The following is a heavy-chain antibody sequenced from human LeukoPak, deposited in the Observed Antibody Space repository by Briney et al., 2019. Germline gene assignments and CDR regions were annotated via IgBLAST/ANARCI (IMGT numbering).Heavy chain of an antibody. D-gene: IGHD2-2*01. CDR1: GFTFSSYA. CDR3: AKRPRGYCSSTSCSFDY. Sequence: GGSLRLSCAASGFTFSSYAMSLVRQAPGKGLEWVSAISGSGGSTYYADSVKGRFTISRDNSKNTLYLQMNSLRAEDTAVYYCAKRPRGYCSSTSCSFDYWGQGTLVTVSS. J-gene: IGHJ4*02. CDR2: ISGSGGST. V-gene: IGHV3-23*01.